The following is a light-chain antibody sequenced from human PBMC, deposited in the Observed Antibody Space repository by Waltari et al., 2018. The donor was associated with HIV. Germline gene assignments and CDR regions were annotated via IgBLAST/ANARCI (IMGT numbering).Light chain of an antibody. V-gene: IGLV2-14*03. CDR2: DVS. CDR3: ESYPSTSVWV. Sequence: QSALTQPASVSGSPGQSITISCTGSSSDVGGYKYVSWYQQHPGKAPRLMIYDVSTRPSGVSDRFSGSKSGDTASLTISVLQAEDVADYYCESYPSTSVWVFGGGTRLTVL. CDR1: SSDVGGYKY. J-gene: IGLJ3*02.